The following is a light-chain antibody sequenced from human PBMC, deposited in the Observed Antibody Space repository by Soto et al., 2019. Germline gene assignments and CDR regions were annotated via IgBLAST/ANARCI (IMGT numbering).Light chain of an antibody. CDR1: SSDVGGYNY. Sequence: QSALTQPASVSGSPGQSITISCTGISSDVGGYNYVSWYQQHPGKAPKLMIYEVSNRPSGVSNRFSGSKSGNTASLTISGLQAEDEANYYCSSYTRSNTVVFGGGTKLTVL. CDR3: SSYTRSNTVV. J-gene: IGLJ2*01. CDR2: EVS. V-gene: IGLV2-14*01.